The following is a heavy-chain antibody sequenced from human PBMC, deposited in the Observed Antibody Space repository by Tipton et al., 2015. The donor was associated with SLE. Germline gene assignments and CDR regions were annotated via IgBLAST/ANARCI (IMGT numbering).Heavy chain of an antibody. J-gene: IGHJ2*01. CDR1: GGSISSGSYY. CDR2: IYTSGST. D-gene: IGHD3-22*01. Sequence: TLSLTCTVSGGSISSGSYYWSWVRQPAGKGLEWIGYIYTSGSTNYNPSLKSRVTISVDTSKNQFSLKLSSVTAADTAVYYCASSRYYYDSSGYYYWYFDLWGRGTLVTVSS. V-gene: IGHV4-61*09. CDR3: ASSRYYYDSSGYYYWYFDL.